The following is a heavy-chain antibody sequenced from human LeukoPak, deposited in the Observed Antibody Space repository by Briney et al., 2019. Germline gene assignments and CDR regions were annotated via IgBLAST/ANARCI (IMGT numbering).Heavy chain of an antibody. CDR3: ARESSSTTSAGDYYYGMDV. CDR2: INTNTGNP. V-gene: IGHV7-4-1*02. J-gene: IGHJ6*02. D-gene: IGHD2-2*01. Sequence: ASVKVSCKASGYTFSNYAMNWVRQAPGQGLEWMGWINTNTGNPTYAQGFTGRFVFSLDTSVSTAYLQISSLKAEDTAVYYCARESSSTTSAGDYYYGMDVWGQGTTVTVSS. CDR1: GYTFSNYA.